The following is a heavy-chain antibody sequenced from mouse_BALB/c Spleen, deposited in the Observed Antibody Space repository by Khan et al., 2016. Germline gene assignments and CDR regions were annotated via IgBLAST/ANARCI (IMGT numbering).Heavy chain of an antibody. Sequence: QVQLQQSGAELARPGASVKMSCKASGYTFTIYTMHWVNQRPGQGLEWIGYINPSSGYTTYNQKFKDKATLTADTSSSTAYIQLSSLTSEDSAVYDGARWRRMGDNDFFDCWGGGTTVTVSS. CDR3: ARWRRMGDNDFFDC. D-gene: IGHD2-4*01. CDR1: GYTFTIYT. J-gene: IGHJ1*01. CDR2: INPSSGYT. V-gene: IGHV1-4*01.